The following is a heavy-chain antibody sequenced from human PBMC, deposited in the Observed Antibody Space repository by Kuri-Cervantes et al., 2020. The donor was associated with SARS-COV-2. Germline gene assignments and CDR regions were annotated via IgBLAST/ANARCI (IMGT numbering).Heavy chain of an antibody. CDR1: GGSFSGYY. V-gene: IGHV4-34*01. CDR3: AMTPRFEYYYGMDV. CDR2: INHSGST. D-gene: IGHD2-15*01. Sequence: SETLSLTCAVYGGSFSGYYWSWIRQPPGKGLEWIGEINHSGSTNYNPSLKSRVTISVDTSKNQFSLKLSSVTAADTAVYYCAMTPRFEYYYGMDVWGRGTTVTVSS. J-gene: IGHJ6*02.